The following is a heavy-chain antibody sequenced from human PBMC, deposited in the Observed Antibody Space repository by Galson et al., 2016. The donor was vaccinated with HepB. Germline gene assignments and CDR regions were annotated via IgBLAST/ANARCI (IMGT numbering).Heavy chain of an antibody. V-gene: IGHV3-30*18. D-gene: IGHD2-15*01. Sequence: SLRLSCAESGFTCSTYGMHWVRQTPGKGLEWVAGISFDGSNAYYGDSVKGRFTISRDNSKNTLSLQMNSLRAEDTAVYYCAKERGDCSGGTCRYHDAFDIWGQGTMVTVSS. J-gene: IGHJ3*02. CDR1: GFTCSTYG. CDR3: AKERGDCSGGTCRYHDAFDI. CDR2: ISFDGSNA.